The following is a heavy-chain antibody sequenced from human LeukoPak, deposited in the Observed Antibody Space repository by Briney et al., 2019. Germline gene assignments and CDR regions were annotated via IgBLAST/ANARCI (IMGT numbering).Heavy chain of an antibody. CDR1: GGTFSSYA. Sequence: SVKVSCKASGGTFSSYAISWVRQAPGQGLEWMGRIIPIFGIANYAQKFQGSVTITADKSTSTAYMELSSLRSEDTAVYYCAREVRGYCSSTSCPPRGMDVWGQGTTVTVSS. V-gene: IGHV1-69*04. J-gene: IGHJ6*02. D-gene: IGHD2-2*01. CDR2: IIPIFGIA. CDR3: AREVRGYCSSTSCPPRGMDV.